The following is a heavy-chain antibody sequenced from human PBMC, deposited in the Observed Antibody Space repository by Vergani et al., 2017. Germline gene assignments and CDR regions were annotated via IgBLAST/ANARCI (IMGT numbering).Heavy chain of an antibody. Sequence: QLQLQESGPGLVKPSETLSLTCTVSGGSISSSTSYFWPWIRQSPGKGREFIGLTYYNGNKYHHPSLKSRVTMSVDPSNNQFSLKLTSVTAADTSVYYCVRQGYAYGYFDSWGHGILVTVSS. CDR1: GGSISSSTSYF. J-gene: IGHJ4*01. V-gene: IGHV4-39*01. D-gene: IGHD5-18*01. CDR3: VRQGYAYGYFDS. CDR2: TYYNGNK.